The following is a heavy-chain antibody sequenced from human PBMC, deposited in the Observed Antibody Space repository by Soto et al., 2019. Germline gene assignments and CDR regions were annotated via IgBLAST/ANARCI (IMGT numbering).Heavy chain of an antibody. Sequence: GGSLRLSXAASGFTFSSYAMSWVRQAPGKGLEWVSAISGSGGSTYYADSVKGRFTISRDNSKNTLYLQMNSLRAEDTAVYYCAKDHDFWSGYYLAFDYWGQGTLVTVSS. V-gene: IGHV3-23*01. J-gene: IGHJ4*02. CDR1: GFTFSSYA. CDR2: ISGSGGST. D-gene: IGHD3-3*01. CDR3: AKDHDFWSGYYLAFDY.